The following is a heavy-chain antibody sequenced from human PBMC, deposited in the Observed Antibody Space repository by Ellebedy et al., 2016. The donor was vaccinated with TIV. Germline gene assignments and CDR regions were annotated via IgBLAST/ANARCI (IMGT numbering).Heavy chain of an antibody. Sequence: PGGSLRLSCVASGFTFSSYAMYWVRQAPGKGLEWVAIIWYDGSNEYYADSVKGRFTLSRDNSKNTLYLQMNSLRAEHSAVYDCARDDEYRFDYWGQGALVTVSS. D-gene: IGHD2/OR15-2a*01. CDR1: GFTFSSYA. J-gene: IGHJ4*02. CDR3: ARDDEYRFDY. V-gene: IGHV3-33*07. CDR2: IWYDGSNE.